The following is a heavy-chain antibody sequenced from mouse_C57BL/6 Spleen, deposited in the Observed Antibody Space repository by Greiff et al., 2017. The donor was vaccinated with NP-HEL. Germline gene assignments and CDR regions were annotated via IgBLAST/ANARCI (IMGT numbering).Heavy chain of an antibody. J-gene: IGHJ2*01. CDR1: GYTFTDYY. CDR2: IYPGSGDT. D-gene: IGHD2-10*02. Sequence: QVQLQQSGAELVRPGASVKLSCKASGYTFTDYYINWVKQRPGQGLEWIARIYPGSGDTYYNEKFKGKATLTAEKSSSTAYMQLSSLTSEDSAVYFCARSLYGPFDYWGQGTTLTVSS. V-gene: IGHV1-76*01. CDR3: ARSLYGPFDY.